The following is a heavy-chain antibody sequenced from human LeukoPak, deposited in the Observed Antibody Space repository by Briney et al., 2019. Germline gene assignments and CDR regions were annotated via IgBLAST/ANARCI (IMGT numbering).Heavy chain of an antibody. CDR2: IRSKAYGGTT. CDR3: SVGSRGTYIPTFGL. Sequence: GGSLRLSCTGSGLTFGDYTVSWVRQAPGRGLEWVGFIRSKAYGGTTAYAAAAKGRFTISRDDSKSIASLQMNSLKTEDTAVYFCSVGSRGTYIPTFGLWGQGTLVTVSS. D-gene: IGHD3-16*01. CDR1: GLTFGDYT. V-gene: IGHV3-49*04. J-gene: IGHJ4*02.